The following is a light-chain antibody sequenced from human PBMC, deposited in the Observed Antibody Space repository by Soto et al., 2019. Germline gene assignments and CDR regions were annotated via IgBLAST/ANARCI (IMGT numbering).Light chain of an antibody. Sequence: QSVLTQPASASGSPGQSITISCTGTSGDVGGYYYVSWYQQLPGKAPKLMISEVSNRPSGVSNRFSGSKSGNTASLTISGLQAEDEADYYCSSYTAGGTIFGTGTKLTVL. CDR3: SSYTAGGTI. V-gene: IGLV2-14*01. CDR1: SGDVGGYYY. CDR2: EVS. J-gene: IGLJ1*01.